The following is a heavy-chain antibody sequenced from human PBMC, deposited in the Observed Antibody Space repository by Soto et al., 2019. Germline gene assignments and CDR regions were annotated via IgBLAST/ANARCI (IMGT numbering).Heavy chain of an antibody. CDR3: ARVGCSGGSCYLYYYYGMDV. V-gene: IGHV4-59*01. CDR1: GGSISSYY. J-gene: IGHJ6*02. D-gene: IGHD2-15*01. CDR2: IYYSGST. Sequence: SETLSLTCTVSGGSISSYYWSWIRQPPGKGLEWIGYIYYSGSTNYNPSLKSRVTISVDTSKNQFSLKLSSVTAADTAVYYCARVGCSGGSCYLYYYYGMDVWGQGTTVTVSS.